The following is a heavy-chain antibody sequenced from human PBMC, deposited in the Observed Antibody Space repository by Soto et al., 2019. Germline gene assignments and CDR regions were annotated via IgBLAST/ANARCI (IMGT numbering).Heavy chain of an antibody. CDR1: GSAITRYY. D-gene: IGHD6-19*01. CDR2: INPGGGSA. V-gene: IGHV1-46*01. J-gene: IGHJ6*02. Sequence: QVDLVQSGAEVKKPGASVTISCKASGSAITRYYIHWVRQAPGRGLEWMGIINPGGGSASYAQEFQDRVTIDKDTSTGTVYMDLRSLRTEGTAVYYCARDTSGWSLNGLDVWGQGTTVNVSS. CDR3: ARDTSGWSLNGLDV.